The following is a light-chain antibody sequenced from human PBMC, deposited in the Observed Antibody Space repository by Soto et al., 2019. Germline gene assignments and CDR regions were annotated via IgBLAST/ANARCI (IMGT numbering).Light chain of an antibody. Sequence: EVVMTQSPATLSVSPGKRATLSCRASQSISSHLAWYQQRPGQAPRLLIYDTSIRATGIPARFSGSGSGTEFTLTIASLQSEDFGVYYCQRFNRWPLSFGGGTKVDIK. J-gene: IGKJ4*01. CDR1: QSISSH. CDR3: QRFNRWPLS. V-gene: IGKV3-15*01. CDR2: DTS.